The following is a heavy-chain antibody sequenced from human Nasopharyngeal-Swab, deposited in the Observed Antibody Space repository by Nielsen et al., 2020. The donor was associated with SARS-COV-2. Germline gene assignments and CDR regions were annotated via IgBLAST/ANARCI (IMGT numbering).Heavy chain of an antibody. Sequence: VGSLSLSCVASGFLFRNYAMTCVRQAPGKGLAWVSSLSGSGETTYYADSVKGRFTISRDNSKDTVYLQTNSLTAEDTAVYFCAKVYQVLGDHPNYYYGMNVWGKGTTVTVSS. CDR2: LSGSGETT. D-gene: IGHD3-10*01. CDR3: AKVYQVLGDHPNYYYGMNV. CDR1: GFLFRNYA. V-gene: IGHV3-23*01. J-gene: IGHJ6*04.